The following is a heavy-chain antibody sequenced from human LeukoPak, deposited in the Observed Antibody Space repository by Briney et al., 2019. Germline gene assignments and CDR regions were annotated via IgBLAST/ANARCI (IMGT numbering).Heavy chain of an antibody. D-gene: IGHD3-16*01. Sequence: GGSLRLSCAASGFTLSNAWMSWVRQAPGKGLEWVGRIKSKTDGGTTDYAAPVKGRFTISRDDSKNTLYLQMNSLKTEDTAMYYCTTALNIGGSDYWGQGTLVTVSS. J-gene: IGHJ4*02. CDR3: TTALNIGGSDY. CDR2: IKSKTDGGTT. V-gene: IGHV3-15*01. CDR1: GFTLSNAW.